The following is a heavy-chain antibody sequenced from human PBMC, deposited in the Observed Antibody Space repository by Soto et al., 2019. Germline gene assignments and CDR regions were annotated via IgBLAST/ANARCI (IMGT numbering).Heavy chain of an antibody. J-gene: IGHJ4*02. Sequence: SEALSLTCAVYGGSFSGYYWSWILQPPGKGLEWIGEIDHSGSTNYNPSLKSRVTISVDTSKNQFSLKLSSVTAADMAVYYCARAGIVVVPAARKNDYWGQGTLVTVSS. CDR2: IDHSGST. V-gene: IGHV4-34*01. CDR3: ARAGIVVVPAARKNDY. CDR1: GGSFSGYY. D-gene: IGHD2-2*01.